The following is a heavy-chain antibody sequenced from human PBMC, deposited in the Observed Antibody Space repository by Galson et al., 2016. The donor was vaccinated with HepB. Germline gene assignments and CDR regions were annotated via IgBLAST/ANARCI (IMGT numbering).Heavy chain of an antibody. V-gene: IGHV3-23*01. CDR1: GFTFTSYA. J-gene: IGHJ4*02. Sequence: SLRLSCAVSGFTFTSYAMTWVRQAPGEGLEWVSSISGSGSSTFYPDSVRGRFTISRDNSKNTLYLQMNSLRAEDTALYYCAKASGYSNSWYYFDYWGQGTLVTVSS. CDR2: ISGSGSST. D-gene: IGHD6-13*01. CDR3: AKASGYSNSWYYFDY.